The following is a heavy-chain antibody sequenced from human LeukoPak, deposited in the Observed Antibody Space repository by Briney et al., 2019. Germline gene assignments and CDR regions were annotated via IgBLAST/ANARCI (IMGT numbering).Heavy chain of an antibody. CDR1: GFTFSSYS. CDR2: ISSSGSTI. V-gene: IGHV3-48*04. Sequence: GGSLRLSCAASGFTFSSYSMNWVRQAPGKGLEWVSYISSSGSTIYYADSVKGRFTISRDNAKNSLYLQMNSLRAEDTAVYYCARDRAIFGSPLNAFDIWGQGTMVTVSS. J-gene: IGHJ3*02. D-gene: IGHD3-3*01. CDR3: ARDRAIFGSPLNAFDI.